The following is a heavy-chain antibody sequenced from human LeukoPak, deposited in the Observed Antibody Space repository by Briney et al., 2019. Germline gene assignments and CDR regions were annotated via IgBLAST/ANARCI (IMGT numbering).Heavy chain of an antibody. CDR1: GDSVSSNSAA. Sequence: SQTLSLTCAISGDSVSSNSAAGNWISQSPSRGLEWLRRTYYRSKWYNDYAVSVKSRITLNPDTSKNQFSLQLNSVTHEDTAVYYCARDRRDYCMDVWGRGTTVTVSS. J-gene: IGHJ6*03. V-gene: IGHV6-1*01. CDR3: ARDRRDYCMDV. CDR2: TYYRSKWYN.